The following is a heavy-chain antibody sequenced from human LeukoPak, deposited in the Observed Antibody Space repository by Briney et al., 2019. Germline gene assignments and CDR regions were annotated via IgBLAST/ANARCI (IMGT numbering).Heavy chain of an antibody. CDR3: ARCGYDYGHDAFDI. J-gene: IGHJ3*02. Sequence: PGGSLRLSCAASGFTFSSHWMSWVRQAPGKGLEWVANIKQDGSEKYYVDSVKGRFTISRDNAKNSLYLQMNSLRAEDTAVYYCARCGYDYGHDAFDIWGQGTMVTVSS. V-gene: IGHV3-7*01. CDR2: IKQDGSEK. D-gene: IGHD5-12*01. CDR1: GFTFSSHW.